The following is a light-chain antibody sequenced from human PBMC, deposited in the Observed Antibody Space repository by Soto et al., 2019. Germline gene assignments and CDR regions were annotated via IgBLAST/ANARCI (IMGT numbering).Light chain of an antibody. J-gene: IGKJ5*01. Sequence: DIVLTQCPSTLSLSPWNRFTLSCMANDMISHSLAWYQQKPGQAPRILIYDASFRATGIPERFSGSGSGTDFTLSISSLEPEDFAVYYCQLSQQRSSWPPIAFGQGTRLEIK. CDR3: QLSQQRSSWPPIA. V-gene: IGKV3-11*01. CDR2: DAS. CDR1: DMISHS.